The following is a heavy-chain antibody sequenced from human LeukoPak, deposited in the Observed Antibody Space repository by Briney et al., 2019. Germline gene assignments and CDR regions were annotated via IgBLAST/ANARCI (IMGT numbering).Heavy chain of an antibody. Sequence: KPSETLSLTCTVSGYSISSGYYWAWLRQTPGKGLEWIGNIYHTGSTYYNPSLKSRVTISVDTSRNQFSLKLNSVTAADTAVYYCARGYSSSWYLNWFDPWGQGTLVTVSS. J-gene: IGHJ5*02. CDR2: IYHTGST. CDR3: ARGYSSSWYLNWFDP. CDR1: GYSISSGYY. D-gene: IGHD6-13*01. V-gene: IGHV4-38-2*02.